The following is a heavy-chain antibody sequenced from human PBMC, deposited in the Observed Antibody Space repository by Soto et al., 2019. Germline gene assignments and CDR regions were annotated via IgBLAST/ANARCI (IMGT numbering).Heavy chain of an antibody. J-gene: IGHJ2*01. V-gene: IGHV3-9*01. CDR2: INWNSRSI. Sequence: EVQLVESGGGLGQPGTSLRLSCAASGFTFDDFAMHWVRQAPGKGLEWVAGINWNSRSIDYADSVKGRFIISRDNAKKSIYLQLNNLRTEDTAFYYCAKDRGAMNWYFDLWGRGTLVVVSS. D-gene: IGHD4-17*01. CDR3: AKDRGAMNWYFDL. CDR1: GFTFDDFA.